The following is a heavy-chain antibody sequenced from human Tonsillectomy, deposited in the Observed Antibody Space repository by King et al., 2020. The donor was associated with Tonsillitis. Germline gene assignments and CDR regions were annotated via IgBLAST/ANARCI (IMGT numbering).Heavy chain of an antibody. Sequence: QLQESGPGLVKPSETLSLTCTVSGGSISSYYWNWIRQPPGKGLELSGFIYYTWSTNYNPSLKSRVTISVDTSKNQFSLKLTSVTAADTAVYSCARRARRDGYHFDYWGQGTLATVSS. D-gene: IGHD5-24*01. V-gene: IGHV4-59*01. CDR3: ARRARRDGYHFDY. CDR2: IYYTWST. J-gene: IGHJ4*02. CDR1: GGSISSYY.